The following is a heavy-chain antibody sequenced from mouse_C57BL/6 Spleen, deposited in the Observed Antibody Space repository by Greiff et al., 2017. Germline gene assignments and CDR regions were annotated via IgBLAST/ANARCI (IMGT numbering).Heavy chain of an antibody. J-gene: IGHJ3*01. Sequence: EVQLQQSGPELVKPGASVKIPCKASGYTFTDYNMDWVKQSHGKSLEWIGDINPNNGGTIYNQKFKGKATLTVDKSSSTAYMELRSLTSEDTAVYYCATSYYGSIPFAYWGQGTPVTVSA. D-gene: IGHD1-1*01. CDR3: ATSYYGSIPFAY. V-gene: IGHV1-18*01. CDR2: INPNNGGT. CDR1: GYTFTDYN.